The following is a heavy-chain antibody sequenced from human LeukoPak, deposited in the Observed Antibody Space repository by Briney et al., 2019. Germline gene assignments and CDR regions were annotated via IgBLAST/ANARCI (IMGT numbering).Heavy chain of an antibody. CDR1: GGSISSYY. D-gene: IGHD3-10*01. J-gene: IGHJ3*02. V-gene: IGHV4-59*08. CDR2: IYYSGST. CDR3: ARHKLALWFGDPGPFDI. Sequence: SETLSLTCTVSGGSISSYYWSWIRQPPGKGLEWIGYIYYSGSTNYNPSLKSRVTISVDTSKNQFSLKLSSVTAADTAVYYCARHKLALWFGDPGPFDIWGQGTMVTVSS.